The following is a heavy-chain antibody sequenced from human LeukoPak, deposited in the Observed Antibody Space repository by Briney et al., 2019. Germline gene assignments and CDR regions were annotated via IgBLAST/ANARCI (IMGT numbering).Heavy chain of an antibody. D-gene: IGHD2-2*01. J-gene: IGHJ4*02. Sequence: GGSLRLSCAASGFTFSSYAMSWVRQAPGKGLEWVSTISGSGGRTYYADSVKGRFTISRDNSKNTLYLQMNSLRAEDTALYYCAKGPPEYCSSTSCYPPYYFDYWGQGTLVTVSS. CDR3: AKGPPEYCSSTSCYPPYYFDY. CDR1: GFTFSSYA. V-gene: IGHV3-23*01. CDR2: ISGSGGRT.